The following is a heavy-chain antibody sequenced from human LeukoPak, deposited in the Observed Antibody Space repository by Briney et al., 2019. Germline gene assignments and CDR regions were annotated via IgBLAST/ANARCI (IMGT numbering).Heavy chain of an antibody. D-gene: IGHD3-10*01. CDR2: INHSGST. V-gene: IGHV4-34*01. J-gene: IGHJ6*02. Sequence: SETLSLTCAVYGGSFSGYYWSWIRQPPGKGLECIGEINHSGSTNYNPSLKSRVTISVDTSKNQFSLKLSSVTAADTAVYYCARGREVRGVSNYYYYGMDVWGQGTTVTVSS. CDR3: ARGREVRGVSNYYYYGMDV. CDR1: GGSFSGYY.